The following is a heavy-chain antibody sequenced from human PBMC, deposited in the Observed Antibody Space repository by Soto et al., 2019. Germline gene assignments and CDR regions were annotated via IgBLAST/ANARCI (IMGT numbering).Heavy chain of an antibody. CDR3: VKEGISNYNEYFDY. D-gene: IGHD4-4*01. CDR1: GFIFATHT. Sequence: VQLVESGGGLVNPGGSLRLSCAASGFIFATHTINWVRQAPGKGLEWVSSITGSGIYTRYADSVKGRFTISRDNDKASLYLQMNSLGAEDTAVYYCVKEGISNYNEYFDYWGQGTLVTVSS. J-gene: IGHJ4*02. V-gene: IGHV3-21*02. CDR2: ITGSGIYT.